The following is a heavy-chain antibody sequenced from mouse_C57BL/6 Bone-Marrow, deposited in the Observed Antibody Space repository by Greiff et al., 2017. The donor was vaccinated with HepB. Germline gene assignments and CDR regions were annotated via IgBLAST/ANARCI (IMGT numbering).Heavy chain of an antibody. CDR2: IDPENGDT. V-gene: IGHV14-4*01. CDR3: THTTVVATPFDY. D-gene: IGHD1-1*01. CDR1: GFNIKDDY. J-gene: IGHJ2*01. Sequence: VHVKQSGAELVRPGASVKLSCTASGFNIKDDYMHWVKQRPEQGLEWIGWIDPENGDTEYASKFQGKDTITADTSSNTAYLQLSSLTSEDTSDYSCTHTTVVATPFDYWGQGTTLTVSS.